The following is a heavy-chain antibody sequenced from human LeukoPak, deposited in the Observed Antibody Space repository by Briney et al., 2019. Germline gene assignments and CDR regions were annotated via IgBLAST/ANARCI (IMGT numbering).Heavy chain of an antibody. CDR3: AAGSSGWSDDSLDI. D-gene: IGHD6-19*01. Sequence: ASVRVSCKASGYTITDYYIHWVRQAPGQGLQWMGWINPNGGGTNYEEEFRGRVTMTRDTSLSTAYMDLSSLTSDDTAVYYCAAGSSGWSDDSLDIWGQGTMVTVSS. CDR1: GYTITDYY. CDR2: INPNGGGT. V-gene: IGHV1-2*02. J-gene: IGHJ3*02.